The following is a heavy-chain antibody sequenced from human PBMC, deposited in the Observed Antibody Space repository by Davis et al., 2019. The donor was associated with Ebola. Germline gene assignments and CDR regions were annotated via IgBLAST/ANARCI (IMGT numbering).Heavy chain of an antibody. CDR2: IYYSGST. J-gene: IGHJ3*02. D-gene: IGHD5-24*01. V-gene: IGHV4-39*07. CDR3: ASLSPARGAFDI. CDR1: GGSISSYY. Sequence: MPSETLSLTCTVSGGSISSYYWGWIRQPPGKGLEWIGSIYYSGSTYYNPSLKSRVTISVDTSKNQFSLKLSSVTAADTAVYYCASLSPARGAFDIWGQGTMVTVSS.